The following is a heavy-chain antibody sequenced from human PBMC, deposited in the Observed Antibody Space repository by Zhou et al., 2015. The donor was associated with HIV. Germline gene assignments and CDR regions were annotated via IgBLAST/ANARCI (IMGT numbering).Heavy chain of an antibody. CDR1: GYTVTSYY. D-gene: IGHD5-18*01. CDR3: ARGALPLTNLGAPRDTAMVGGFDY. V-gene: IGHV1-46*01. J-gene: IGHJ4*02. Sequence: QVQLVQSGAEVKKPGASVKVSCTASGYTVTSYYMHWVRQAPGQGLEWMGRFNPSGGSTIYAQKFQGRVTMTRDTSTSTLYMELSSLRSEDTAVYYCARGALPLTNLGAPRDTAMVGGFDYWGQGTLVTVSS. CDR2: FNPSGGST.